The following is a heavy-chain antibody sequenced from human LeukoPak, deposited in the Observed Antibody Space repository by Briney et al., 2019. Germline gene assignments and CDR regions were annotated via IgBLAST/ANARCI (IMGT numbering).Heavy chain of an antibody. J-gene: IGHJ4*02. CDR1: GYTFPSYG. CDR3: RSGWYGSGTDY. D-gene: IGHD6-19*01. V-gene: IGHV1-18*01. CDR2: ISAYNGNT. Sequence: ASVKVSCKASGYTFPSYGISWVRQSPGQGLEWMGWISAYNGNTNYAQKLQGRVTMTTDTSTSIAYMELRSLRSDDTAVYYCRSGWYGSGTDYWGQGTLVTVSS.